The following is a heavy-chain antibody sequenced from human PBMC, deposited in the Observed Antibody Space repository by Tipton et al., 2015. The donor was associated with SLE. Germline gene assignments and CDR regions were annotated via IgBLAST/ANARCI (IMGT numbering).Heavy chain of an antibody. CDR2: IRSNTEGGTT. J-gene: IGHJ4*02. CDR3: GYSSGYHYDY. CDR1: GFTFSSAW. V-gene: IGHV3-15*01. Sequence: SLRLSCAASGFTFSSAWMSWVRQAPGKGLEWVGRIRSNTEGGTTDFAAPVGGRFIISRDDSENTLYLQMNSLNNGDTAVYYCGYSSGYHYDYWGQGTLVTVSS. D-gene: IGHD3-22*01.